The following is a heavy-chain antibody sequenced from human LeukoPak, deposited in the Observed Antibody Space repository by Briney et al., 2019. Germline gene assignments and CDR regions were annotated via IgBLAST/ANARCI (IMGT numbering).Heavy chain of an antibody. CDR3: ATVGGSGRTYYYGMDV. CDR2: IIPIFGTA. Sequence: SVKVSCKASGGTFSSYAISWVRQAPGQGLEWMGGIIPIFGTANYAQKFQGRVTITADESTSTAYMELSSLRSEDTAVYYCATVGGSGRTYYYGMDVWGQGTTVTVSS. D-gene: IGHD3-10*01. CDR1: GGTFSSYA. J-gene: IGHJ6*02. V-gene: IGHV1-69*13.